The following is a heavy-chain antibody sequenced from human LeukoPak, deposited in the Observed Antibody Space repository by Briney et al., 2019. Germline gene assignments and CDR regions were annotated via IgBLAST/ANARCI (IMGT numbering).Heavy chain of an antibody. Sequence: GASVTVSLQRPEGSFSTYAISLVWQGLGPWLEWMGEIIPILGSANYAQKYPGRVTRTADESTSRAYMELSSLRSEDTAVYYCARSWRVVRRTYYDCMDVWGQGTTVTVSS. CDR1: EGSFSTYA. CDR3: ARSWRVVRRTYYDCMDV. D-gene: IGHD3-10*01. J-gene: IGHJ6*02. V-gene: IGHV1-69*13. CDR2: IIPILGSA.